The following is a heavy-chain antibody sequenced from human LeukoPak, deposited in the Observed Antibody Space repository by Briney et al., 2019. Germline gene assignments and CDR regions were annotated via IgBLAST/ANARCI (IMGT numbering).Heavy chain of an antibody. Sequence: ASVQVSCKASGYTFTNYAIHWVRQAPGQRLEWMGWINAGNGNTKYSQKFRGRVTITRDTSASTAYMELSSLRSEDTAVYYCARRYDYAAFDYWGQGTLVTVSS. D-gene: IGHD4-17*01. CDR2: INAGNGNT. V-gene: IGHV1-3*01. CDR3: ARRYDYAAFDY. J-gene: IGHJ4*02. CDR1: GYTFTNYA.